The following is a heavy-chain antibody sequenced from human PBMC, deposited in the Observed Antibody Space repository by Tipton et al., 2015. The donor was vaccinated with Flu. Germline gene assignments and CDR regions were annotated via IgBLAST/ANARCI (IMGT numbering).Heavy chain of an antibody. CDR1: SGSLSSTSYF. D-gene: IGHD6-6*01. CDR2: IYPSGST. V-gene: IGHV4-39*01. J-gene: IGHJ4*02. CDR3: ARITNSISSLPFDT. Sequence: GLVKPSETLSLTCTVSSGSLSSTSYFCAWICQPPGKGLELIGSIYPSGSTYYNPSLKSRVTISVDTSKNQFSLKLRSVTAADTAVYYCARITNSISSLPFDTWGQGTLVTVSS.